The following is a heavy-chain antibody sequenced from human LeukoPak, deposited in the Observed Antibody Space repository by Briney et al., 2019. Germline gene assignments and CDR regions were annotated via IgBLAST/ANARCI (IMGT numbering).Heavy chain of an antibody. CDR2: LSPTIGNT. CDR3: ARGEAIVGSY. V-gene: IGHV1-8*02. Sequence: GASVKVSCKASGGTFSSYAINWVRQAPGQGLEWLGWLSPTIGNTGYAQKFQGRVTMTRDTSTSTVYMELSSLTADDTAVYYGARGEAIVGSYWGQGTLVTVSS. D-gene: IGHD1-26*01. J-gene: IGHJ4*02. CDR1: GGTFSSYA.